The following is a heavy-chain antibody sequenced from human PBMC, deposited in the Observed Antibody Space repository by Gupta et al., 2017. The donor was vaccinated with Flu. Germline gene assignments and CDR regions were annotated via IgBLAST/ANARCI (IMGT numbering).Heavy chain of an antibody. V-gene: IGHV3-74*01. CDR2: ITNDGTRT. J-gene: IGHJ4*02. CDR1: GFPFSAYW. Sequence: EVPLVESGGGLVQPGGTLRLSCAASGFPFSAYWMTWVRQPPGKGLVWVSRITNDGTRTNYADSVKGRFTISRDNAKNTVSLQMSSLRVEDTAVYYCARVHSSGGAAFADWGQGTLVTVSS. D-gene: IGHD1-26*01. CDR3: ARVHSSGGAAFAD.